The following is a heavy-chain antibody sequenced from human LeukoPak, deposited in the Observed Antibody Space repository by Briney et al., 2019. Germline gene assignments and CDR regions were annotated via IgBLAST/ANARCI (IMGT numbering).Heavy chain of an antibody. CDR2: INPNSGGT. Sequence: ASVKVSCKASGYTFTGYYMHWVRQAPGQGLEWMGWINPNSGGTNYAQKFQGRVTMTRDTSISTAYVELSRLRSDDTAVYYCARDLFRYYDILTGYRIGYYYYYMDVWGKGTTVTVSS. CDR1: GYTFTGYY. CDR3: ARDLFRYYDILTGYRIGYYYYYMDV. J-gene: IGHJ6*03. V-gene: IGHV1-2*02. D-gene: IGHD3-9*01.